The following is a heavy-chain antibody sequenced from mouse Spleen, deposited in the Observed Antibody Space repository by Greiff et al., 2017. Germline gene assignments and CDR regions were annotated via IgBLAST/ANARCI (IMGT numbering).Heavy chain of an antibody. D-gene: IGHD2-3*01. J-gene: IGHJ3*01. CDR1: GYTFTSYW. CDR3: ARGDGYPTPFAY. Sequence: QVQLKQPGADLVKPGASVKMSCKASGYTFTSYWLTWVKQRPGQGLEWIGDIYPGSGSTNYNEKLKSKATLTVDTSSSTAYMQLSSLTSEDSAVYYCARGDGYPTPFAYWGQGTLVTVSA. CDR2: IYPGSGST. V-gene: IGHV1-55*01.